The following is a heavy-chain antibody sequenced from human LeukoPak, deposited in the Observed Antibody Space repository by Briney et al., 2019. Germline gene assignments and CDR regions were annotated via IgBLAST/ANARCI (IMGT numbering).Heavy chain of an antibody. CDR1: GGTFGSHA. CDR3: ATGGGDCPLGFCDL. J-gene: IGHJ2*01. CDR2: IIPIFGTA. V-gene: IGHV1-69*13. D-gene: IGHD2-21*01. Sequence: GASVKVSCKASGGTFGSHAISWVRQAPGQGLEWMGGIIPIFGTANYAQKFQGRVAITADESTRTVYMELSSLRSDDTAVYYCATGGGDCPLGFCDLWGRGTLVTVSS.